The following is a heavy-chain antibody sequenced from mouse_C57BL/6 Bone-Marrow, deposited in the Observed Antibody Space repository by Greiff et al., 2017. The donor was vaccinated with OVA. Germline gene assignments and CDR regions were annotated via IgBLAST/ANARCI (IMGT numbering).Heavy chain of an antibody. CDR1: GYTFTSYT. CDR2: ISPSSGYT. D-gene: IGHD2-3*01. V-gene: IGHV1-4*01. Sequence: QVQLQQSGAELARPGASVKMSCKASGYTFTSYTMHWVKQRPGQGLEWIGYISPSSGYTKYNQKFKDKATLTADKSSSTAYMQLSSLTSEDSAVYYCARDGYYLAYWGQGTLVTVSA. J-gene: IGHJ3*01. CDR3: ARDGYYLAY.